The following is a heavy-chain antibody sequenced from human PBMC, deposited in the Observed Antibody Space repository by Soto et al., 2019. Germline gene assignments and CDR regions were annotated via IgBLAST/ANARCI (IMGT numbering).Heavy chain of an antibody. J-gene: IGHJ3*02. V-gene: IGHV1-18*01. D-gene: IGHD3-22*01. CDR1: GYTFTSYG. CDR3: AGVYLYLSNGYYSDVFDI. CDR2: VSAYDGDT. Sequence: QAQLVQSGAEVKKPGASVKVSCKASGYTFTSYGISWVRQAPGQGLEWMGWVSAYDGDTNYAQKLQGRVTMSTETSTTTAYMELRSLRSDDTAVYYCAGVYLYLSNGYYSDVFDIWGQGTMVTVSS.